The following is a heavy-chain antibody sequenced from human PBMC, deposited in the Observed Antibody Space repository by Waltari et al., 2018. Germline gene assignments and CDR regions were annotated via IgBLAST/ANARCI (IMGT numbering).Heavy chain of an antibody. CDR1: GVSFSSYV. J-gene: IGHJ4*02. Sequence: EVQLLESGGGLVQPGGSLRLSCEASGVSFSSYVMTWVRQASGKGLEWVSSISGNGGTTYYADSVKCRFTISRDNSKNTLYLRMNSLRAEDTALYYCAKDKPLGGPGDYWGQGTLVTVSS. V-gene: IGHV3-23*01. CDR3: AKDKPLGGPGDY. CDR2: ISGNGGTT. D-gene: IGHD3-10*01.